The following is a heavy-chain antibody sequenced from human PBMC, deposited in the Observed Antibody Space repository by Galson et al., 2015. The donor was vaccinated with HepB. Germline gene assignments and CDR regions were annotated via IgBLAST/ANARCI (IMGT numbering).Heavy chain of an antibody. CDR2: ISAYNGNT. Sequence: SVKVSCKASGYTFTSYGISWVRQAPGQGLEWMGWISAYNGNTNYAQKLQGRVTMTTDTSTSTAYMELRSLRSDDTAVYYCARPRMITFGGVIAYYDYWGQGTLVTVSS. V-gene: IGHV1-18*04. D-gene: IGHD3-16*02. J-gene: IGHJ4*02. CDR3: ARPRMITFGGVIAYYDY. CDR1: GYTFTSYG.